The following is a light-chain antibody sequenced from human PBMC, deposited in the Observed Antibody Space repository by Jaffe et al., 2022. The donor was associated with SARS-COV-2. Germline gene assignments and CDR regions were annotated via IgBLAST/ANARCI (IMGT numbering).Light chain of an antibody. Sequence: DIVMTQSPVSLAVSLGERATINCKSSQSVLYSSNNKNYLAWYQQKPGQPPKLLIHWASTRESGVPDRFSGSGSGTDFTLTISSLQAEDVAVYHCQQYYRTPLTFGGGTKVEIK. V-gene: IGKV4-1*01. CDR1: QSVLYSSNNKNY. CDR2: WAS. J-gene: IGKJ4*01. CDR3: QQYYRTPLT.